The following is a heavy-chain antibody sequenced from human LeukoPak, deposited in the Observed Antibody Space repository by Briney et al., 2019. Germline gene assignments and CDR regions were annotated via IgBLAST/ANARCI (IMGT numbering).Heavy chain of an antibody. CDR3: ARDSSGLDAFDV. V-gene: IGHV4-39*07. Sequence: PSETLSLTCTVSGGSISSSTYYWGWIRQSPGKGLEWIGSIYYSGSTYYNPSLKSRVTISVDTSKNQFSLKLTSVTAADTAVYYCARDSSGLDAFDVWGPGTIVTVSS. CDR2: IYYSGST. J-gene: IGHJ3*01. CDR1: GGSISSSTYY. D-gene: IGHD3-22*01.